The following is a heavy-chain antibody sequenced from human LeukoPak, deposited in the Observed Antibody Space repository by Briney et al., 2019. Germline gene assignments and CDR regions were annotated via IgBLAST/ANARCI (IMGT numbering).Heavy chain of an antibody. V-gene: IGHV5-51*01. CDR3: ARLPDYHMDV. Sequence: GESLKISCKGSGYTFTSYWIGWVRQMPGKGLECMGTIYPGDSDIKYSPSFQGQVTISADNSISTAYLQWSSLKASDTAMYYCARLPDYHMDVWGKGTTVTVSS. J-gene: IGHJ6*03. CDR2: IYPGDSDI. CDR1: GYTFTSYW.